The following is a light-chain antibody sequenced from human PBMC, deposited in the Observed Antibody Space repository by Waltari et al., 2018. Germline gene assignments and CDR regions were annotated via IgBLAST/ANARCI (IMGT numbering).Light chain of an antibody. CDR3: QRYDNLPMFA. J-gene: IGKJ3*01. V-gene: IGKV1-33*01. Sequence: IQLTQSPSSLSASVGDRVTIPCRASQDITNYLNWYQQKPGKAPKLLIHDASKLESGVPSRFSGSQSGTYFTLTITSLQPEDIATYYCQRYDNLPMFAFGPGTKVDIK. CDR1: QDITNY. CDR2: DAS.